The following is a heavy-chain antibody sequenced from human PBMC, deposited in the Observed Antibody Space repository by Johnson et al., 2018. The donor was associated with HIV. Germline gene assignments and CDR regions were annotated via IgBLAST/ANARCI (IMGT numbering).Heavy chain of an antibody. V-gene: IGHV3-30*04. CDR1: GFTFSSYA. Sequence: VQLVESGGGVVQPGRSLRLSCAASGFTFSSYAMHWVSQAPGKGLEWVAVISYDGSNKYYADSVKGRFTISRDNSKNTLYLQMNSLRAEDTAVYYCARELSGDAFDIWGQGTMVTVSS. CDR2: ISYDGSNK. CDR3: ARELSGDAFDI. D-gene: IGHD1-26*01. J-gene: IGHJ3*02.